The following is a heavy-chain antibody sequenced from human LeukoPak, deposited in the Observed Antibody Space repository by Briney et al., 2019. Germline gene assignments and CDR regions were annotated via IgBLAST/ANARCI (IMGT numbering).Heavy chain of an antibody. D-gene: IGHD4-11*01. CDR3: GALYSGFDP. CDR1: GFTFSSSW. Sequence: PGGSLRLSCVASGFTFSSSWMSWVRQAPGKGLEWVANIKHDGSEKYYVESVKGRFTISRDNAKNSLYLQMSSLRAEDTAVYYCGALYSGFDPWGQGTLVTVSS. J-gene: IGHJ5*02. V-gene: IGHV3-7*01. CDR2: IKHDGSEK.